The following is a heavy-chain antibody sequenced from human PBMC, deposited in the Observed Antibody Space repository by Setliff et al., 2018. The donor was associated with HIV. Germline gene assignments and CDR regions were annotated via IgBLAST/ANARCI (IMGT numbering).Heavy chain of an antibody. V-gene: IGHV4-38-2*01. CDR1: GYSISSGYY. CDR3: ARRDGYSYGFYFDY. D-gene: IGHD5-18*01. Sequence: SETLSLTCAVSGYSISSGYYWGWIRQPPGKGLEWIGSIYYSGSTYYNPSLKSRLTISVDTSKNQFSLKLSSVTAADTAVYYCARRDGYSYGFYFDYWGQGTLVTVSS. J-gene: IGHJ4*02. CDR2: IYYSGST.